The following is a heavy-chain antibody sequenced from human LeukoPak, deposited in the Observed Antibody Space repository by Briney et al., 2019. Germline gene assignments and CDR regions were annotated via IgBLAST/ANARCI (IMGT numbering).Heavy chain of an antibody. CDR1: GFTFSTYG. V-gene: IGHV3-30*03. D-gene: IGHD2-15*01. J-gene: IGHJ4*02. CDR3: ARDHAGSGRAFDY. Sequence: PGGSLRLSCAASGFTFSTYGIHWVRQARGKGLEWVGLLSSGGINKHYADSVKGRFIISRDNSMNTLYLQMNSLGVEDTAVYYCARDHAGSGRAFDYWGQGTLVTVSS. CDR2: LSSGGINK.